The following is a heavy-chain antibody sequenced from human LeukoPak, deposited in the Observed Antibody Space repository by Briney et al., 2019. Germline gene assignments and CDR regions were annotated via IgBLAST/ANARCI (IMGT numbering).Heavy chain of an antibody. D-gene: IGHD1-26*01. J-gene: IGHJ3*02. CDR3: ARELSGSHFDAFDI. CDR1: GGTFSSYA. CDR2: IIPIFGTA. Sequence: GASVKVSCKASGGTFSSYAISWVRQAPGQGLEWMGRIIPIFGTANYAQRFQGRVTITTDESTSTAYMELSSLRSEDTAVYYCARELSGSHFDAFDIWDQGTMVTVSS. V-gene: IGHV1-69*05.